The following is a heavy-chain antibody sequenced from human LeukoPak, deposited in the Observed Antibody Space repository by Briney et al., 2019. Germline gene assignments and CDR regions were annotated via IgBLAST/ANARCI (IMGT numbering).Heavy chain of an antibody. V-gene: IGHV3-74*01. CDR2: INSDGSTI. J-gene: IGHJ4*02. Sequence: GGSLRLSCAASGFTFSSYWMHWVRQAPGKGLVWVSRINSDGSTISYADSVKGRFTISRDNAKNTLYLQMNSLRAEDTAVYYCARDHSSWELPSDYWGQGTLVTVPS. CDR1: GFTFSSYW. CDR3: ARDHSSWELPSDY. D-gene: IGHD6-13*01.